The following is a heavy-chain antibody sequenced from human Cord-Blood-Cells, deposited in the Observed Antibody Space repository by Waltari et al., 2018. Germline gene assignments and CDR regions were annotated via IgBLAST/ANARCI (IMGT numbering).Heavy chain of an antibody. D-gene: IGHD4-4*01. Sequence: QVQLVESGGGVVQPGRSLRLSCAASGFTFSSYGLQWVGQAPGKGLEWVAVISYDGSNKYYADSVKGRFTISRDNSKNTLYLQMNSLRAEDTAVYYCANAYSNYPDYWGQGTLVTVSS. CDR3: ANAYSNYPDY. J-gene: IGHJ4*02. V-gene: IGHV3-30*18. CDR2: ISYDGSNK. CDR1: GFTFSSYG.